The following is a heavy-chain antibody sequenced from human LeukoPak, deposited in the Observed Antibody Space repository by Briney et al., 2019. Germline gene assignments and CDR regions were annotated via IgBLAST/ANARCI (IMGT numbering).Heavy chain of an antibody. Sequence: SETLSLTCTVSRYSIRSDYYWGWIRQTPGKGLEWIASINHSGITYYNPSLKSRVTISVDMSKNQFSLKLTSVTAADTAVYYCGRDRPSGYYDYWGQGILVTVSS. D-gene: IGHD3-22*01. V-gene: IGHV4-38-2*02. CDR1: RYSIRSDYY. J-gene: IGHJ4*02. CDR3: GRDRPSGYYDY. CDR2: INHSGIT.